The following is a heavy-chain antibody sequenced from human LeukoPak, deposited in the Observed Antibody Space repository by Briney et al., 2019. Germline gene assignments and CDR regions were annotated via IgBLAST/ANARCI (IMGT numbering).Heavy chain of an antibody. CDR2: MNPNSGNT. V-gene: IGHV1-8*03. J-gene: IGHJ4*02. Sequence: ASVKVSCKASGYTFTSYDINWVRQATGQGLEWMGWMNPNSGNTGYEQKFQGRVTITRNTSIDTAYMELSSLRSEDTAAYYCARGTRIAVTGTSQRKKFDFWGQGTLVTVSS. CDR3: ARGTRIAVTGTSQRKKFDF. CDR1: GYTFTSYD. D-gene: IGHD6-19*01.